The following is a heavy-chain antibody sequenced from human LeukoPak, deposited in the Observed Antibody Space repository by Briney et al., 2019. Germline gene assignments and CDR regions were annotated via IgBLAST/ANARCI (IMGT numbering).Heavy chain of an antibody. Sequence: ASVKVSCKASGYTFTSYDINWVRQATGQGLEWMGWMNPNNGNTGYAQKFQGRVTMTRNTSISTAYMELSSLRSEDTAVYYCARGKYCTNGVCYLYYYYGMDVWGQGTTVTVSS. J-gene: IGHJ6*02. D-gene: IGHD2-8*01. CDR3: ARGKYCTNGVCYLYYYYGMDV. CDR1: GYTFTSYD. V-gene: IGHV1-8*01. CDR2: MNPNNGNT.